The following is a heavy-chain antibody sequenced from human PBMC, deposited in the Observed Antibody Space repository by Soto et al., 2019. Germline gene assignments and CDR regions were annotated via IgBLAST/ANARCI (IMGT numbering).Heavy chain of an antibody. V-gene: IGHV4-30-2*01. CDR1: GGSISSGGYS. CDR3: ARVHRRGDYFDY. CDR2: IYHSGST. Sequence: SETLSLTCAVSGGSISSGGYSWRWIRQPPGKGLEWIGYIYHSGSTYYNPSLKSRVTISVDRSKNQFSLKLSSVTAADTAVYYCARVHRRGDYFDYWGQGTLVTVSS. J-gene: IGHJ4*02. D-gene: IGHD3-10*01.